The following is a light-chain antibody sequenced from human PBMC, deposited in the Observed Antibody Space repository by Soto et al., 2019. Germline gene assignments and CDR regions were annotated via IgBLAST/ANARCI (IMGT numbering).Light chain of an antibody. CDR3: QQANAFPRT. V-gene: IGKV1D-12*01. CDR1: QGISSW. J-gene: IGKJ1*01. CDR2: ATS. Sequence: DIQMTQSPSSVSASVGDRVTITCRASQGISSWLAWYQQKPERASNLLIYATSSLQSGVPSRFSGSGSGTDFTLTVSSLQPEDFATYYCQQANAFPRTFGQGTKVEIK.